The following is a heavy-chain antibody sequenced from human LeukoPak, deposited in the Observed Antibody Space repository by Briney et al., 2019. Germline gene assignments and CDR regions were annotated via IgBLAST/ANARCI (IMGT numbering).Heavy chain of an antibody. CDR2: ITGSGSST. V-gene: IGHV3-23*01. D-gene: IGHD3-16*01. CDR3: AKDLPDRFRKFDY. J-gene: IGHJ4*02. Sequence: GGSLRLSCAASGFTFSTYAMNWVRQASEKGLEWVSGITGSGSSTYYADSVKGRFTIFRDNSKNILYLQMNSLRAEDTAVYFCAKDLPDRFRKFDYWGQGTLVTVSS. CDR1: GFTFSTYA.